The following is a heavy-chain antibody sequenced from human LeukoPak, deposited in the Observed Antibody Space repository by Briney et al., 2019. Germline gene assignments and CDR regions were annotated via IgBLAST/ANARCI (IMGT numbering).Heavy chain of an antibody. CDR3: ARGGRGKPVY. J-gene: IGHJ4*02. CDR2: IYYSGST. Sequence: SETLSLTCAVSGGSISSSNWWSWVRQPPGKGLEWIGSIYYSGSTYYNPSLKSRVTISVDTSKNQFSLKLSSVTAADTAVYYCARGGRGKPVYWGQGTLVTVSS. V-gene: IGHV4-4*02. CDR1: GGSISSSNW. D-gene: IGHD1-14*01.